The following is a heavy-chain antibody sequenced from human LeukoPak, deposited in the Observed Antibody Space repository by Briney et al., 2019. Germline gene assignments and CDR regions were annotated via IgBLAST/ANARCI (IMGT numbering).Heavy chain of an antibody. CDR3: ARGPVLRYFDWLAWFDP. CDR1: GGSISSSSYY. V-gene: IGHV4-39*07. Sequence: SETLSLTCTVSGGSISSSSYYWGWIRQPPGKGLEWIGSIYYSGSTYYNPSLKSRVTISVDTSKNQFSLKLSSVTAADTAVYYCARGPVLRYFDWLAWFDPWGQGTLVAVSS. D-gene: IGHD3-9*01. CDR2: IYYSGST. J-gene: IGHJ5*02.